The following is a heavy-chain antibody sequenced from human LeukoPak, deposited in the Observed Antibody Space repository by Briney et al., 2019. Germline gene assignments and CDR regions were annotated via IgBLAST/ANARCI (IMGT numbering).Heavy chain of an antibody. D-gene: IGHD6-13*01. CDR2: ISGSGGST. CDR1: GFTFSSYA. J-gene: IGHJ6*03. CDR3: ARGILAAAATGYYYMDV. Sequence: GGSLRLSCAASGFTFSSYATSWVRQAPGKGLEWVSAISGSGGSTYYADSVKGRFTISRDNAKNSLYLQMTSLRAEDTAVYYCARGILAAAATGYYYMDVWGKGTTVTVSS. V-gene: IGHV3-23*01.